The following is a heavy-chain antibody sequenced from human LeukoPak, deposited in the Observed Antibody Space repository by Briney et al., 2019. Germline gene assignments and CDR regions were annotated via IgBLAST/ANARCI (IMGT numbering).Heavy chain of an antibody. CDR2: ISSSGSTI. CDR3: ARTQGVAIL. D-gene: IGHD3-3*01. V-gene: IGHV3-48*03. J-gene: IGHJ4*02. CDR1: GFTFSSYE. Sequence: GGSLRHSCAASGFTFSSYEMNWVRQAPGKGLEWVSYISSSGSTIYYADSVKGRFTISRDNAKNSLYLQMNSLRAEDTAVYYCARTQGVAILWGQGTLVTVSS.